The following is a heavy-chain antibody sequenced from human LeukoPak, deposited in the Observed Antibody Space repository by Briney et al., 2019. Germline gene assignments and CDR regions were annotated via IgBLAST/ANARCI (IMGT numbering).Heavy chain of an antibody. V-gene: IGHV1-18*01. Sequence: ASVKISCKASGYTFTSYGISWVRQAPGQGLEWMGWISAYNGNTNYAQKFQGRVTMTRDTSTSTVYMELSSLRSEDTAVYYCARGYSSGWYLVLDYWGQGTLVTVSS. D-gene: IGHD6-19*01. CDR3: ARGYSSGWYLVLDY. CDR1: GYTFTSYG. J-gene: IGHJ4*02. CDR2: ISAYNGNT.